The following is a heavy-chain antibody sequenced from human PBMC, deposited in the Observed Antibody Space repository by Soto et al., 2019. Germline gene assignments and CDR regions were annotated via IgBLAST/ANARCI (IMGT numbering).Heavy chain of an antibody. J-gene: IGHJ4*02. V-gene: IGHV3-7*01. Sequence: GGSLRLSCAASGLTFSNHWMTWVRQAPGKGLEWVANIKQDGSEKYYVDSVKGRFTISRDNTKNSLFLQMTSLRAEDTAVYYRATRPVGIRYFGVFDFWGQGALVTVSS. CDR2: IKQDGSEK. D-gene: IGHD1-20*01. CDR3: ATRPVGIRYFGVFDF. CDR1: GLTFSNHW.